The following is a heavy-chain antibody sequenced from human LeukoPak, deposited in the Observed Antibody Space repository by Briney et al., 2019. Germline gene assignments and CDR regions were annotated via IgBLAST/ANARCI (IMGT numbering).Heavy chain of an antibody. J-gene: IGHJ3*02. CDR3: ARDIGYGAFDI. Sequence: GGSLRLSCAASGFTFSSYAMHWVRQAPGKGLEYVSAISSNGGSTYYANSVKGRFTISRDNPKNTLYLQMGSLRAEDMAVYYCARDIGYGAFDIWGQGTMVTVSS. D-gene: IGHD5-18*01. V-gene: IGHV3-64*01. CDR1: GFTFSSYA. CDR2: ISSNGGST.